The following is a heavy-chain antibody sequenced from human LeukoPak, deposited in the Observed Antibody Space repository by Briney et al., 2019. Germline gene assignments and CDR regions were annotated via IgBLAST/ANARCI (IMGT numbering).Heavy chain of an antibody. D-gene: IGHD2-21*02. CDR1: GGSISSYY. CDR2: INHSGST. CDR3: ARFVVVTATPPFMDV. V-gene: IGHV4-34*01. J-gene: IGHJ6*03. Sequence: SETLSLTCTVSGGSISSYYWSWIRQPPGKGLEWIGEINHSGSTNYNPSLKSRVTISVDTSKNQFSLKLSSVTAADTAVYYCARFVVVTATPPFMDVWGEGTTVTVSS.